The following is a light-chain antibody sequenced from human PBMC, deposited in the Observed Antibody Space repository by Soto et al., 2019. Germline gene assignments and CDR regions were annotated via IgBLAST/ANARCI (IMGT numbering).Light chain of an antibody. CDR1: QSINSW. CDR3: QQYKSYPYT. V-gene: IGKV1-5*03. CDR2: KAS. J-gene: IGKJ2*01. Sequence: DIQMTQSPSTLSTSVGDRVTITCRASQSINSWLAWYQQKPGKAPKLLISKASTLQSGVPSGFSGSGSGTEFSLIISSLQPDDFASYYCQQYKSYPYTFGQGTKLEIK.